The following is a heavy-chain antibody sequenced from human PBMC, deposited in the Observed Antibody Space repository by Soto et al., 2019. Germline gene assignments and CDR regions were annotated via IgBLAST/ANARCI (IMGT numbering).Heavy chain of an antibody. Sequence: PSQTLSLTCVISGDSVSSNSAAWNWIRQSPSRGLEWLGRTYYRSKWYNDYAVSVKSRITINPDTSKNQFSLQLNSVTPEDTAVYYCARGSPTTILTPHGILPFDYWGQGTLVTVSS. J-gene: IGHJ4*02. V-gene: IGHV6-1*01. CDR1: GDSVSSNSAA. CDR3: ARGSPTTILTPHGILPFDY. CDR2: TYYRSKWYN. D-gene: IGHD2-15*01.